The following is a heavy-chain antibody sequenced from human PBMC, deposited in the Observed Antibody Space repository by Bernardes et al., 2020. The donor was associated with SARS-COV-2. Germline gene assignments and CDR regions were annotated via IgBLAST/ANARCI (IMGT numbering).Heavy chain of an antibody. D-gene: IGHD6-13*01. CDR3: AREDSWPEGGFDY. Sequence: GGSLRLSCAASGCTFSSYGMHWVRQAPGKGLEWVAVRWYDGSKKYYEDSVKGRFTISRDNSKNTLYLQMNSLRAEDTAVYYCAREDSWPEGGFDYWGQGTLVPVSS. CDR2: RWYDGSKK. J-gene: IGHJ4*02. CDR1: GCTFSSYG. V-gene: IGHV3-33*01.